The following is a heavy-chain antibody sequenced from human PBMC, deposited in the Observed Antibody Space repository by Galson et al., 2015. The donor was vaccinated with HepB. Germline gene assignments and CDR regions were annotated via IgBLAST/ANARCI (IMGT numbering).Heavy chain of an antibody. J-gene: IGHJ4*02. CDR1: GFTFSSYS. Sequence: SLRLSCAASGFTFSSYSMNWVRQAPGKGLEWVSSISSSSSYIYYADSVKGRFTISRDNAKNSLYLQMNSLRSEDTAVYYCARDVVPAASDYWGQGTLVTVSS. D-gene: IGHD2-2*01. V-gene: IGHV3-21*04. CDR3: ARDVVPAASDY. CDR2: ISSSSSYI.